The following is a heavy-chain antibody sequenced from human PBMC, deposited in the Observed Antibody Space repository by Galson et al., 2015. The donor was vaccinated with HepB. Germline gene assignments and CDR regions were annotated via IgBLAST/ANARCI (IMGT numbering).Heavy chain of an antibody. J-gene: IGHJ4*02. D-gene: IGHD5-12*01. V-gene: IGHV3-30*02. CDR1: GFTFSSYG. CDR2: IRYDGSNK. Sequence: SLRLSCAASGFTFSSYGMHWVRQAPGKGLEWVAFIRYDGSNKYYADSVKGRFTISRDNSKNTLYLQMNSLRAEDTAVYYCAKDSSGAIVATIGVYWGQGTMVTVSS. CDR3: AKDSSGAIVATIGVY.